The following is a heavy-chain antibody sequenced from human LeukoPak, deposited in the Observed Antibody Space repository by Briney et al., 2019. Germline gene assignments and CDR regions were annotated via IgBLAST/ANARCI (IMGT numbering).Heavy chain of an antibody. CDR2: INHSGTT. Sequence: PETLSLTCAVYGGSFSGYYWSWIRQPPGKGLEWIGEINHSGTTHSNPSVKSRVTISIDKSKNQFFLNLSSVTAADTAVYYCAGLVGRYSSGLYYYYFDYWGQGTLVTVSS. D-gene: IGHD3-22*01. V-gene: IGHV4-34*01. CDR1: GGSFSGYY. J-gene: IGHJ4*02. CDR3: AGLVGRYSSGLYYYYFDY.